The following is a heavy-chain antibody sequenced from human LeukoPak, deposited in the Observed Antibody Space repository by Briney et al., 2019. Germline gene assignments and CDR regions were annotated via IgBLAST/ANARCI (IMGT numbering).Heavy chain of an antibody. V-gene: IGHV7-4-1*02. CDR3: ATKSGYCSGGSCRYYYYYYMDV. J-gene: IGHJ6*03. Sequence: ASVKVSCKASGYTFTSYAMNWVRQAPGQGLEWMGWINTNTGNPTYAQGFTGRFVFSLDTSVSTAYLQISSLKTEDTAVYYCATKSGYCSGGSCRYYYYYYMDVWGKGTTVTVSS. CDR2: INTNTGNP. D-gene: IGHD2-15*01. CDR1: GYTFTSYA.